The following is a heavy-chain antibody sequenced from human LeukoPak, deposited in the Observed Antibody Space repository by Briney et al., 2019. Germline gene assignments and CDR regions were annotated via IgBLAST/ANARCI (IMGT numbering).Heavy chain of an antibody. J-gene: IGHJ4*02. D-gene: IGHD2-2*01. CDR1: GFTFSSYG. V-gene: IGHV3-30*02. CDR2: IRYDGSNK. Sequence: GGSLRLSCAASGFTFSSYGMHWVRQAPGKGLEWVALIRYDGSNKYDADSVRGQFTISRDNSKNTLYLQMNSLRAEDTAVYYCARGDCSFTSCYFDYWGQGTLVTVSS. CDR3: ARGDCSFTSCYFDY.